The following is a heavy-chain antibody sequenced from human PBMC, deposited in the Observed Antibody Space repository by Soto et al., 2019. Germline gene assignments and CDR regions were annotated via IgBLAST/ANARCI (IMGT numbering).Heavy chain of an antibody. CDR3: ARGEGRRPIPLHYYYYGMDV. D-gene: IGHD2-2*02. CDR2: ISSSSSTI. CDR1: GFTFSSYS. V-gene: IGHV3-48*02. Sequence: GSLRLSCAASGFTFSSYSMNWVRQAPGKGLEWVSYISSSSSTICYAGSVKGRFTISRDNAKNSLYLQMNSLRDEDTAVYYCARGEGRRPIPLHYYYYGMDVWGQGTTVTVSS. J-gene: IGHJ6*02.